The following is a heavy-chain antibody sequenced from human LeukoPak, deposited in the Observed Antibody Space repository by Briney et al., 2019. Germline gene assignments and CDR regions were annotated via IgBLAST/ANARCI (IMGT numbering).Heavy chain of an antibody. D-gene: IGHD2-8*02. CDR1: GITFSDYW. CDR2: INSDGSST. Sequence: GGSLRLSCGASGITFSDYWMHWVPQAPGKGLVWVSRINSDGSSTIYADSVKGRFTISRDNAKNTVYLRMNSLRAEDTAVFYCATGLSQYYDFWGRGTLVTVSS. CDR3: ATGLSQYYDF. V-gene: IGHV3-74*01. J-gene: IGHJ2*01.